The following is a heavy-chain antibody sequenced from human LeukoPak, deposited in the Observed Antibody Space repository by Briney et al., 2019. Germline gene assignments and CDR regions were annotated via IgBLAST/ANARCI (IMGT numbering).Heavy chain of an antibody. V-gene: IGHV3-23*01. CDR2: ISGSGGST. J-gene: IGHJ4*02. D-gene: IGHD5-24*01. CDR1: GFTFSSYA. CDR3: AKDNGMGDCDY. Sequence: GGSLRLSCAASGFTFSSYAMSWVRQAPGKGLEWVSAISGSGGSTFYADSVKGRFTISRDNSKNSLYLQMNSLRTEDTALYYCAKDNGMGDCDYWGQGTLVTVSS.